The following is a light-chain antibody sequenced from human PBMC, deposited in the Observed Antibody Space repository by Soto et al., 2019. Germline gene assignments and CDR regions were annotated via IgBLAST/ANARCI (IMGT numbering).Light chain of an antibody. Sequence: EIVLTQSPGTLSLSPGERATLSCRASQSVSSSYLAWYQQKPGQAPRLLTYGAYSRATGIQDRFSGSGSGTDFTLTIRRLEPEDFAVYYCKQYGSSPQTFGQGTKVDIK. J-gene: IGKJ1*01. CDR1: QSVSSSY. V-gene: IGKV3-20*01. CDR2: GAY. CDR3: KQYGSSPQT.